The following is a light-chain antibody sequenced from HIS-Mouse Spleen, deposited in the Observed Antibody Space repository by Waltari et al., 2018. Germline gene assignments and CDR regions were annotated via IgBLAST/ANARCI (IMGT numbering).Light chain of an antibody. CDR2: GKN. Sequence: SELTQDPAVSVALDQTGRITSQVDSRKSNYVSGYQQKPGQAPVLVIYGKNNRPSGIPDRFSGSSSGNTASLTITGAQAEDEADYYCNSRDSSGNHVVFGGGTKLTVL. CDR3: NSRDSSGNHVV. CDR1: SRKSNY. J-gene: IGLJ2*01. V-gene: IGLV3-19*01.